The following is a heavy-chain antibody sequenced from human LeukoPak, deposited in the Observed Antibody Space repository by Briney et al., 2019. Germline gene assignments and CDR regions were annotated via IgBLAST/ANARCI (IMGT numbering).Heavy chain of an antibody. CDR1: GFTFSSYD. J-gene: IGHJ4*02. CDR3: AKDYYGSGSNFDY. CDR2: ISGSGGST. D-gene: IGHD3-10*01. Sequence: GGSLRLSCAASGFTFSSYDMSWVRQAPGKGLEWVSAISGSGGSTYYADSVKGRFTISRDNSKNTLYLQMNSLRAEDTAVYYCAKDYYGSGSNFDYWGQGTLVTVSS. V-gene: IGHV3-23*01.